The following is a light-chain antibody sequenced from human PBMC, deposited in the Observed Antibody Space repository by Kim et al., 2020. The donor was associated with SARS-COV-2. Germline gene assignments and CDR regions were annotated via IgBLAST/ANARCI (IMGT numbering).Light chain of an antibody. J-gene: IGKJ5*01. V-gene: IGKV3-20*01. CDR3: QQYGTSPNT. CDR1: QSVSSSY. CDR2: GAS. Sequence: SPGERATLSCRASQSVSSSYLAWYQQKPGQAPRLLIYGASNRASGISDRFSGSVSGTDFTLTISRLDPEDFAVYYCQQYGTSPNTFGQGTRLEIK.